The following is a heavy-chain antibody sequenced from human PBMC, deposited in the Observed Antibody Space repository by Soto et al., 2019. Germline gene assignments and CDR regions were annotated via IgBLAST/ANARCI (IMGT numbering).Heavy chain of an antibody. CDR3: AKVSSGSSYYYYGMDV. V-gene: IGHV3-23*01. D-gene: IGHD1-26*01. CDR1: GFTLNSYA. J-gene: IGHJ6*02. CDR2: ISGSGGST. Sequence: GGSLRLSCAASGFTLNSYAMSWVRQAPGKGLEWVSAISGSGGSTYYADSVKGRFTISRDNSKNTLYLQMNSLRAEDTAVYYCAKVSSGSSYYYYGMDVWGRGTTVTVSS.